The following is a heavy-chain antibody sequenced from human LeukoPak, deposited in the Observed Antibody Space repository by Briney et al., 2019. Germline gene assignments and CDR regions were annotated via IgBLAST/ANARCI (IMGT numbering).Heavy chain of an antibody. D-gene: IGHD2-2*01. V-gene: IGHV3-48*01. J-gene: IGHJ4*02. CDR3: AKGIVVPAEPFDY. CDR2: ISSSSSTI. Sequence: GGSLRLSCAASGFTFSSYSMNWVRQAPGKGLEWVSYISSSSSTIYYADSVKGRFTISRDNSKNTLYLQMNSLRAKDTAVYYCAKGIVVPAEPFDYWGQGTLVTVSS. CDR1: GFTFSSYS.